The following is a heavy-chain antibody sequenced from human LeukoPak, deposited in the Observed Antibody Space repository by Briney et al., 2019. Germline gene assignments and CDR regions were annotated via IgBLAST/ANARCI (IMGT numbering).Heavy chain of an antibody. J-gene: IGHJ5*02. D-gene: IGHD6-6*01. V-gene: IGHV4-4*02. CDR2: IYHSGTT. CDR3: ARAPGYSSSSGGLDP. Sequence: PSETLSLTCAVSGGSISSSNWWSWVRQPPGKGLEWIRQIYHSGTTNYNPSLMSRVTISVDTSKNQFSLKLSSVTAADTAVYYCARAPGYSSSSGGLDPWGQGTLVTVSS. CDR1: GGSISSSNW.